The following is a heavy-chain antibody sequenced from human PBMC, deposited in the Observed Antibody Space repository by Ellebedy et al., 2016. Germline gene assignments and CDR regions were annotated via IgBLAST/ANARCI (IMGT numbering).Heavy chain of an antibody. CDR3: AKWNGGWYAFDV. CDR2: VFHTGAT. J-gene: IGHJ3*01. CDR1: GGSVSSDY. Sequence: GSLRLSCNVFGGSVSSDYWNWIRRPPGKGLEWIGFVFHTGATLYNPSLKSRVTMSVDTSKSQFSLRLTSVTAADTAVYYCAKWNGGWYAFDVWGQGTMVTVSS. D-gene: IGHD6-19*01. V-gene: IGHV4-59*02.